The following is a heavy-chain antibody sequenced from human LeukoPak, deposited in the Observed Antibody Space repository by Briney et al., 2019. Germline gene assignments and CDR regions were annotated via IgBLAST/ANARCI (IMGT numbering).Heavy chain of an antibody. J-gene: IGHJ3*02. D-gene: IGHD2-2*02. CDR1: GFTFSSYG. CDR2: IRYDGSNK. V-gene: IGHV3-30*02. Sequence: GGSLRLSCAASGFTFSSYGMHWVRQAPGKGLEWVAFIRYDGSNKYYADSVKGRFTISRDNSKNTLYLQMNSLRAEDTAVYYCAKESCSSTSCYNGGAFDIWGQGTMVTVSS. CDR3: AKESCSSTSCYNGGAFDI.